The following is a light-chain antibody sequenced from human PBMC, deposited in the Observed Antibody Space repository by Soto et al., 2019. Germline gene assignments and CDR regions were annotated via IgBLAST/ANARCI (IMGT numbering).Light chain of an antibody. CDR2: DAS. CDR3: QQRSTWPPWGART. CDR1: QSVSSY. Sequence: EIVLTQSPATLSLSPGERATLSCRASQSVSSYLAWYQQKPGQAPRLLIYDASNRATGIPARFSGSGSGTDFPLTIGSLEPEDFAVYYCQQRSTWPPWGARTFGGGTKVEIK. V-gene: IGKV3-11*01. J-gene: IGKJ4*01.